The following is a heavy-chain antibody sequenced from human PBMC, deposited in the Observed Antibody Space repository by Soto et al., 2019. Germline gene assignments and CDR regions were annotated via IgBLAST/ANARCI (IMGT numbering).Heavy chain of an antibody. V-gene: IGHV3-72*01. Sequence: EAQLVESGGGLVHPGGSLRLSCAASTFPFTDHYIDWVRQAPGKGREWVGRVGNQANNYATEDGESVKGRFIISRDDSKKSLYLQMNSLASEDTALYYGTSRYSSVSIYAFDVWGQGTMVTVSS. CDR2: VGNQANNYAT. CDR1: TFPFTDHY. D-gene: IGHD2-21*01. J-gene: IGHJ3*01. CDR3: TSRYSSVSIYAFDV.